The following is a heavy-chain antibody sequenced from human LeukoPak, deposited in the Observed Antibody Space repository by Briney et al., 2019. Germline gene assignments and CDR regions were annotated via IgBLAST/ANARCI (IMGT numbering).Heavy chain of an antibody. D-gene: IGHD4-11*01. CDR1: GGTFSSYA. CDR3: ARDGINPNYSNYGDYYYYYMDV. J-gene: IGHJ6*03. Sequence: SVKASCKASGGTFSSYAISWVRQAPGQGLEWMGGIIPIFGTANYAQKFQGRVTITTDESTSTAYMELSSLRSEDTAVYYCARDGINPNYSNYGDYYYYYMDVWGKGTTVTVSS. V-gene: IGHV1-69*05. CDR2: IIPIFGTA.